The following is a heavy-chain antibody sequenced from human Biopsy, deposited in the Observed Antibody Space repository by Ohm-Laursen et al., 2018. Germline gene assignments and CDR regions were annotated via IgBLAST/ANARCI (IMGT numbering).Heavy chain of an antibody. D-gene: IGHD5/OR15-5a*01. V-gene: IGHV3-30*18. CDR1: GFTFRTYG. CDR3: AKDLSVYYYYGMDV. Sequence: SLRLSCTASGFTFRTYGMHWVRLAPGKGLEWVAVISYDQITKHYADSVRGRFTISRDNSKNTLYLQVNSLKAEDPAVYYCAKDLSVYYYYGMDVWGQGITVTVSS. CDR2: ISYDQITK. J-gene: IGHJ6*02.